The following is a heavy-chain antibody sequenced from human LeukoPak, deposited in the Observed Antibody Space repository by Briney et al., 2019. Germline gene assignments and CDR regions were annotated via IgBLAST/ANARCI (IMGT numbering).Heavy chain of an antibody. CDR1: GGTFSSYA. D-gene: IGHD3-10*01. J-gene: IGHJ6*03. CDR2: IIPIFGTA. CDR3: ARGRARHYYYYYMDV. Sequence: SVKVSCKASGGTFSSYAISWVRQAPGQGLEWMGGIIPIFGTANYAQKFQGRVTTTTDESTSTAYMELSSLRSEDTAVYYCARGRARHYYYYYMDVWGKGTTVTVSS. V-gene: IGHV1-69*05.